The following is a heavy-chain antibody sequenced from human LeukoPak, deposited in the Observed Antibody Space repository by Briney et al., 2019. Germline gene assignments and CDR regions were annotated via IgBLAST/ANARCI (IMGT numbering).Heavy chain of an antibody. CDR3: ARERDYYDSRLLDY. CDR2: IYYSGST. Sequence: PSETLSLTCTVSGGSISSSSYYWGWIRQPPGKGLEWIGSIYYSGSTYYNPSLKSRVTISVDTSKNQFSLKLSSVTAADTAVYYCARERDYYDSRLLDYWGQGTLVTVSS. V-gene: IGHV4-39*07. CDR1: GGSISSSSYY. D-gene: IGHD3-22*01. J-gene: IGHJ4*02.